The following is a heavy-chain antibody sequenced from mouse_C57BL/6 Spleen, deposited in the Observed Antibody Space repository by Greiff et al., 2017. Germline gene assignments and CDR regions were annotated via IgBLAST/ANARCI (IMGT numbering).Heavy chain of an antibody. D-gene: IGHD1-2*01. CDR2: ISSGSSTI. V-gene: IGHV5-17*01. CDR1: GFTFSDYG. J-gene: IGHJ1*03. Sequence: DVHLVESGGGLVKPGGSLKLSCAASGFTFSDYGMHWVRQAPEKGLEWVAYISSGSSTIYYADTVKGRFTISRDNAKNTLFLQMTSLRSEDTAMYYCSRGSITTATWGYFDVWGTGTTVTVSS. CDR3: SRGSITTATWGYFDV.